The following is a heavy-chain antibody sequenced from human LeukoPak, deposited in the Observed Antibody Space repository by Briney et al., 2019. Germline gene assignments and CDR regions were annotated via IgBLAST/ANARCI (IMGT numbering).Heavy chain of an antibody. J-gene: IGHJ3*02. CDR1: GGSFSGYY. CDR2: INHSGST. CDR3: ASYCSGGSGYAGFDI. V-gene: IGHV4-34*01. Sequence: SETLSLTCAVYGGSFSGYYWSWIRQPPGKGLEWIGEINHSGSTNYNPSLKSRVTISVDTSKNQFSLKLSSVTAADTAVYYCASYCSGGSGYAGFDIWGQGTMVTVSS. D-gene: IGHD2-15*01.